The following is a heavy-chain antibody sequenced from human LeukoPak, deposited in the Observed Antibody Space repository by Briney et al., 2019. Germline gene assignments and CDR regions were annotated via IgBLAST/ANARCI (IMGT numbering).Heavy chain of an antibody. CDR2: MNPNSGNT. CDR1: GYTFTGYY. D-gene: IGHD3-10*01. Sequence: GASVKVSCKASGYTFTGYYMHWVRQAPGQGLEWMGWMNPNSGNTGYAQKFQGRVTITRNTSIRTAYMELSSLRSEDTAVYYCARGLMVRGVIAYYYYMDVWGKGTTVTVSS. CDR3: ARGLMVRGVIAYYYYMDV. V-gene: IGHV1-8*03. J-gene: IGHJ6*03.